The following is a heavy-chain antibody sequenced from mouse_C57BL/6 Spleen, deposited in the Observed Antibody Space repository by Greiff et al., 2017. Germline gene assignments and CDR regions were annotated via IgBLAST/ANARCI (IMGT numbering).Heavy chain of an antibody. Sequence: EVQLQQSGPELVKPGASVKISCKASGYTFTDYYMNWVKQSHGKSLEWIGDINPNNGGTSYNQKFKGKATLTVDKSSSTAYMELRSLTSEDSAVYYCARQRLGPDYWGQGTTLTVSS. D-gene: IGHD4-1*01. J-gene: IGHJ2*01. V-gene: IGHV1-26*01. CDR3: ARQRLGPDY. CDR1: GYTFTDYY. CDR2: INPNNGGT.